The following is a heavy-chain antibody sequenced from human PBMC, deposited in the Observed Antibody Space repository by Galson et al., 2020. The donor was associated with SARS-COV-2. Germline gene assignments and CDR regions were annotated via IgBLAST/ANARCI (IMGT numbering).Heavy chain of an antibody. CDR3: ARGLGNTYDYYGLDV. CDR1: GGSVTSGGSS. Sequence: SETLSLTCTVSGGSVTSGGSSWRWIRQPPGKGLEWIGSIYYSGSPNYNSSLQSRVTISIDTSKNQLSLKLSSVTAADTAVYYCARGLGNTYDYYGLDVWGPGTTVTVSS. V-gene: IGHV4-61*08. D-gene: IGHD7-27*01. CDR2: IYYSGSP. J-gene: IGHJ6*02.